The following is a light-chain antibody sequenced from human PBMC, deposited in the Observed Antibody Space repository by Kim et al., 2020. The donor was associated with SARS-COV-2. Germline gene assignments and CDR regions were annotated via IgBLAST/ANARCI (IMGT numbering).Light chain of an antibody. J-gene: IGLJ3*02. Sequence: QSALTQPASVSGSPGQSITISCTETSSDVSGYNYVSWYQQHPGKAPKLMIYDVSNRPSGVSNRFSGSKSGNTASLTISGLQAEDEADYYCSSYTSSSTLWVFGGRTQMTVL. CDR2: DVS. V-gene: IGLV2-14*03. CDR3: SSYTSSSTLWV. CDR1: SSDVSGYNY.